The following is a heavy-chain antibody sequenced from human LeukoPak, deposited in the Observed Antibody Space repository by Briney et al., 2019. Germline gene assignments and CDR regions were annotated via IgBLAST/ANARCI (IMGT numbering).Heavy chain of an antibody. CDR2: INHSGST. J-gene: IGHJ4*02. D-gene: IGHD1-7*01. Sequence: PSETLSLTGAVYGGSFSGYYWSWIRQPPGKGLEWIGEINHSGSTNYNPSLKSRVTISVDTSKNQFSLKLSSVTAADTAVYYCARELYFDYWGQGTLVTVSS. CDR1: GGSFSGYY. CDR3: ARELYFDY. V-gene: IGHV4-34*01.